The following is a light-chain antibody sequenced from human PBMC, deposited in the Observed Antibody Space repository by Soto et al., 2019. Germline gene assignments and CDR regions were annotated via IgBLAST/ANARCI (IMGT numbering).Light chain of an antibody. CDR3: QHLNNYPPFT. V-gene: IGKV1-9*01. Sequence: IQLTQSPSSLSASVGDRVSITCRASQDIKTYLAWYQQKQGKAPKLLISGTFTLQSGVPSRFNGSGSGTDFTLTISRLQPEDFATYYCQHLNNYPPFTFGPGNKVYLE. J-gene: IGKJ3*01. CDR2: GTF. CDR1: QDIKTY.